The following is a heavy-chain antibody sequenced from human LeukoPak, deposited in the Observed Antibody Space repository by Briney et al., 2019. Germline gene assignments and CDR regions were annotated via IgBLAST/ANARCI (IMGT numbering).Heavy chain of an antibody. CDR2: INTDGTTT. CDR3: ARESAVTLADYGFDV. J-gene: IGHJ6*02. V-gene: IGHV3-74*01. Sequence: PGGSLRLSCAASGFTVSSNYMSWVRQAPGKGLVWVSRINTDGTTTNYADSVKGRFTISRDNAKNTLYLQMNSLGAEDTAVYYCARESAVTLADYGFDVWGQGTTVTVSS. CDR1: GFTVSSNY. D-gene: IGHD4-17*01.